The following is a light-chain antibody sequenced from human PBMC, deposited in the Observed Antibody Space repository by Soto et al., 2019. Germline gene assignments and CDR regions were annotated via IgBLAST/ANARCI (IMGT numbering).Light chain of an antibody. CDR2: DVS. CDR1: SSDVGGYNY. V-gene: IGLV2-14*01. CDR3: SSXTSSXLVV. Sequence: QSALTQPASVSGSPGQSITISCTGTSSDVGGYNYVSWYQLHPGKAPKLMIYDVSNRPSGVSNRFSGSKSXXTASLTXSXXXXXDEADYYCSSXTSSXLVVFGG. J-gene: IGLJ2*01.